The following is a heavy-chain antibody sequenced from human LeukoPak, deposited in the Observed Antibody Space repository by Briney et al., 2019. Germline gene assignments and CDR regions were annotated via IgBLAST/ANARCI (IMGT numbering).Heavy chain of an antibody. CDR2: IYYSGST. CDR1: GGSISSYY. J-gene: IGHJ5*02. D-gene: IGHD6-13*01. V-gene: IGHV4-59*01. CDR3: ARKSLGIAAAGTFFGS. Sequence: KPSETLSLTCTVSGGSISSYYWSWIRQPPGKGLEWIGYIYYSGSTNYNPSLKSRVTISVDTSKNQFSLKLSSVTAADTAVYHCARKSLGIAAAGTFFGSWGQGTLVTVSS.